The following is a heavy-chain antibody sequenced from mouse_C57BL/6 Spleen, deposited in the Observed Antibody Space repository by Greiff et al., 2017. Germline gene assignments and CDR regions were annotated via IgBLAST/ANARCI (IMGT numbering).Heavy chain of an antibody. V-gene: IGHV8-12*01. J-gene: IGHJ4*01. CDR1: GFSLSTSGMG. CDR2: IYWDDDK. Sequence: VKLMESGPGILQSSQTLSLTCSFSGFSLSTSGMGVSWIRQPSGKGLEWLAHIYWDDDKRYNPSLKSRLTISKDTSRNQVFLKITSVDTADTATYYCARRGGSQDYYAMDYWGQGTSVTVSS. D-gene: IGHD1-1*01. CDR3: ARRGGSQDYYAMDY.